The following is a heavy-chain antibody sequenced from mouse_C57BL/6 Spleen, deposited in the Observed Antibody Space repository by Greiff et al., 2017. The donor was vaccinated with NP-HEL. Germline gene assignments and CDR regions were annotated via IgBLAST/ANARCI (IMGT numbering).Heavy chain of an antibody. Sequence: VQLQQPGAELVMPGASVKLSCKASGYTFTSYWMHWVKQRPGQGLEWIGEIDPSDSYTNYNQKFKGKSTLTVDKSSSTAYMQLSSLTSEDSAVYYCARTAQATLAWFAYWGQGTLVTVSA. J-gene: IGHJ3*01. CDR2: IDPSDSYT. V-gene: IGHV1-69*01. D-gene: IGHD3-2*02. CDR3: ARTAQATLAWFAY. CDR1: GYTFTSYW.